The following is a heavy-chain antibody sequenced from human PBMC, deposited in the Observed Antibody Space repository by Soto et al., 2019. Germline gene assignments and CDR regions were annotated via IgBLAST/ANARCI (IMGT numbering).Heavy chain of an antibody. CDR1: GGSISSADYY. J-gene: IGHJ4*02. Sequence: QVQLQESGPGLVKPSQTLSLTCTVSGGSISSADYYWSWIRQSPGKGLEWIGYIYHSGATYYNPSLQSRLTMSIDTSKRQFSLGLTSVTAADTAVYYCARDDKGYGDVDCWGQGALVTVSS. D-gene: IGHD4-17*01. CDR2: IYHSGAT. CDR3: ARDDKGYGDVDC. V-gene: IGHV4-30-4*01.